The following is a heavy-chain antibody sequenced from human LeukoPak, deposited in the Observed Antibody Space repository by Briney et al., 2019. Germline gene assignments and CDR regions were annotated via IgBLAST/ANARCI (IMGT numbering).Heavy chain of an antibody. J-gene: IGHJ4*02. CDR3: ARESIAVAGKGAALDY. Sequence: SETLSLTCTASGGSISSYYWSWIRQPPGKGLEWIGYIYYSGSTNYNPSLKSRVTISVDTSKNQFSLKLSSVTAADTAVYYCARESIAVAGKGAALDYWGQGTLVTVSS. V-gene: IGHV4-59*01. D-gene: IGHD6-19*01. CDR2: IYYSGST. CDR1: GGSISSYY.